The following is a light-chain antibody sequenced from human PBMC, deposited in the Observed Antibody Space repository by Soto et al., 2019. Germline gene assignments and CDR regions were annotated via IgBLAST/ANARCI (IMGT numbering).Light chain of an antibody. CDR1: QSVNNAY. V-gene: IGKV3-20*01. Sequence: EIVLTQSPGTLSLSPGERATLSCRSSQSVNNAYLAWYQQKPGQAPRLLIYDASKRATGIPDRFSGSGSGTDFSLTISRLEPEDFAAYYCQQYGTSVLTFGGGNKVEIK. CDR2: DAS. J-gene: IGKJ4*01. CDR3: QQYGTSVLT.